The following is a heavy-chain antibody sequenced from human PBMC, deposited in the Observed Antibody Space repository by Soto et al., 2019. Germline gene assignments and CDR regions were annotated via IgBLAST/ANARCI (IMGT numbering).Heavy chain of an antibody. CDR2: MNPNSGNT. Sequence: ASVKVSCKASGYTFNSNDINWVRQATGQGLEWMGWMNPNSGNTGSAQKFQGRLTMTRDTSISTAYMELSSLTSEDTAVYYCARVQRYFDWLFFDYWGQGTLVTVSS. J-gene: IGHJ4*02. V-gene: IGHV1-8*01. D-gene: IGHD3-9*01. CDR1: GYTFNSND. CDR3: ARVQRYFDWLFFDY.